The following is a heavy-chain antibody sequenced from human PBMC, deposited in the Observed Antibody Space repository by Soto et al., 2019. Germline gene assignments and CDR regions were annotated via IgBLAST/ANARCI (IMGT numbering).Heavy chain of an antibody. Sequence: KLGGSLRLSCAASGFTFNTYSMNWVRQAPGKGLEWVSFISSRNSFIYYADSVRGRFTISRDNAKNSVFLQMNSLRVEDTAVYYCARDPAGSTRPYYYGMDVWGQGTTVTVSS. V-gene: IGHV3-21*01. J-gene: IGHJ6*02. CDR1: GFTFNTYS. CDR3: ARDPAGSTRPYYYGMDV. CDR2: ISSRNSFI. D-gene: IGHD2-2*01.